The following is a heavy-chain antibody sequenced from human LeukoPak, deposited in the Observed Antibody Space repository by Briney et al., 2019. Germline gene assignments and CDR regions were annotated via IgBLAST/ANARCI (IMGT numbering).Heavy chain of an antibody. J-gene: IGHJ3*02. Sequence: SETLSLTCAVSGGSISSGGYSWSWIRQPPGKGLEWIGYIYHSGSTYYNPSLKSRVTISVDRSKDQFSLKLSSVTAADTAVYYCARGPIVVVTAIRDALDIWGQGTMVTVSS. V-gene: IGHV4-30-2*01. CDR3: ARGPIVVVTAIRDALDI. D-gene: IGHD2-21*02. CDR1: GGSISSGGYS. CDR2: IYHSGST.